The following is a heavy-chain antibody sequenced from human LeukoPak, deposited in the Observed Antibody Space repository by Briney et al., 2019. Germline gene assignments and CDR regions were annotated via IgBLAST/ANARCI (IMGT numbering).Heavy chain of an antibody. CDR2: IYPGDSDT. J-gene: IGHJ4*02. V-gene: IGHV5-51*01. CDR1: GYSFTSYW. Sequence: GESLKISCKGSGYSFTSYWIGWVRQMPGKGLEWMGTIYPGDSDTRYSPSFQGQVTISADKSISTAYLQWSSLKASDTAMYYCASGDSSSWTRTDYWGQGTLVTVSS. D-gene: IGHD6-13*01. CDR3: ASGDSSSWTRTDY.